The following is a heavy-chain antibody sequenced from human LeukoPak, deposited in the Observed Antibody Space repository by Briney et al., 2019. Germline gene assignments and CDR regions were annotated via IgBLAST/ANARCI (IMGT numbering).Heavy chain of an antibody. CDR3: AREPRGFLEWFFGY. D-gene: IGHD3-3*01. V-gene: IGHV1-18*01. J-gene: IGHJ4*02. CDR2: ISAYNGNT. CDR1: GYTFTSYG. Sequence: ASVKVSCKASGYTFTSYGISWVRQAPGQGLEWMGWISAYNGNTNYAQKLQGRVTMTTDTSTSTAYMELRSLRSDDTAVYYCAREPRGFLEWFFGYWGQGTLVTVSS.